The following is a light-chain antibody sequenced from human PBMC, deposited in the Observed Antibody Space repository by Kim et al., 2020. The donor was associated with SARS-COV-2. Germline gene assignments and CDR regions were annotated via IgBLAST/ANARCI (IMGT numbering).Light chain of an antibody. V-gene: IGKV1-27*01. CDR2: AAS. J-gene: IGKJ2*01. Sequence: SASVGDRVTITCRASQDIGNHLAWYRQKPGKVPKLLIYAASTLQSGVPSRFSGSGSGSDFTLTINSLQPEDVATYYCQKYDITPRTFGQGTKLEI. CDR3: QKYDITPRT. CDR1: QDIGNH.